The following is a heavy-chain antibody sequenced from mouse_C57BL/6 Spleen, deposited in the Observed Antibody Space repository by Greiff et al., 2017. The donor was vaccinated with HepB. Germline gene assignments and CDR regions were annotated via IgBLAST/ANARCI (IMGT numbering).Heavy chain of an antibody. Sequence: VQLMESGPGLVAPSQSLSITCTVSGFSLTSYAISWVRQPPGKGLEWLGVIWTGGGTNYNSALKSRLSISKDNSKSQVFLKMNSLQTDDTARYYCARSPDYYGSSFFDYWGQGTTLTVSS. J-gene: IGHJ2*01. D-gene: IGHD1-1*01. V-gene: IGHV2-9-1*01. CDR2: IWTGGGT. CDR1: GFSLTSYA. CDR3: ARSPDYYGSSFFDY.